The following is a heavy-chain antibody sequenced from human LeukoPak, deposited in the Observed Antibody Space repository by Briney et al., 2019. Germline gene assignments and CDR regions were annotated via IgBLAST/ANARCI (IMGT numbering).Heavy chain of an antibody. CDR1: GYSFTSYW. Sequence: GESLKISCKGSGYSFTSYWIGWVRQMPGKGLEWMGIIYPGDSDTRYSPSFQGQVTVSADKSISTAYLQWSSLKASDTAMYYCARLKYYNILTGLGGFDYWGQGTLVTVSS. J-gene: IGHJ4*02. CDR3: ARLKYYNILTGLGGFDY. D-gene: IGHD3-9*01. CDR2: IYPGDSDT. V-gene: IGHV5-51*01.